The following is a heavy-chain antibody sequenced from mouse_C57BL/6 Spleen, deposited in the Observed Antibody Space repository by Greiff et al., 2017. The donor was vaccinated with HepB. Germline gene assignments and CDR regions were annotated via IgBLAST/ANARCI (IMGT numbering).Heavy chain of an antibody. Sequence: QVQLQQSGAELVRPGTSVKVSCKASGYAFTNYLIEWVKQRPGQGLEWIGVINPGSGGTNYNEKFKGKATLTADKSSSTAYMQLSSLTSEDSAVYFCARDDYDSYAMDYWGQGTSVTVSS. CDR1: GYAFTNYL. V-gene: IGHV1-54*01. CDR2: INPGSGGT. CDR3: ARDDYDSYAMDY. J-gene: IGHJ4*01. D-gene: IGHD2-4*01.